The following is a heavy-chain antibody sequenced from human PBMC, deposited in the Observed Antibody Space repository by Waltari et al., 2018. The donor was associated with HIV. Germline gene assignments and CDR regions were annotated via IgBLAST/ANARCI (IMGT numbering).Heavy chain of an antibody. V-gene: IGHV3-30*15. Sequence: QAQLVESGVGVVQPGRSMRLSCSASGFSFSSEAMHWVRKAPGKGCGWVAVIAYDGSNKFNAEAVKGRLTISRDNSKNTVYVEMSSLSPEDTAVYFCARDAAPPEYWGQGTLVTVSS. J-gene: IGHJ4*02. CDR3: ARDAAPPEY. CDR2: IAYDGSNK. CDR1: GFSFSSEA.